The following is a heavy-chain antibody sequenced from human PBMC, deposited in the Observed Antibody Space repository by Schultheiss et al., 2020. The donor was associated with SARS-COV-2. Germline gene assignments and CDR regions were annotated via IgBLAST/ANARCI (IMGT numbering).Heavy chain of an antibody. Sequence: GGSLRLSCAASGFTFSSYGMHWVRQAPGKGLEWVAVIWYDGSNKYYADSVKGRFTISRDNSKNTLYLQMNSLRAEDTAVYYCARESVTTDYYYYYYGMDVWGQGTTVTVSS. CDR2: IWYDGSNK. CDR3: ARESVTTDYYYYYYGMDV. V-gene: IGHV3-33*01. D-gene: IGHD4-17*01. J-gene: IGHJ6*02. CDR1: GFTFSSYG.